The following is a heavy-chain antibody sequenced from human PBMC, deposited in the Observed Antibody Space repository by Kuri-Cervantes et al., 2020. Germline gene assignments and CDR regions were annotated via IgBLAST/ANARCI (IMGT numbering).Heavy chain of an antibody. V-gene: IGHV1-46*01. Sequence: ASVKVSCKASGYTFTSYGISWVRQAPGQGLEWMGIINPSGGSTSYAQEFQGRVTMTRDTSISTAYMELSRLRSDDTAVYYCASSPSYYYYMDVWGKGTTVTVSS. CDR1: GYTFTSYG. CDR3: ASSPSYYYYMDV. J-gene: IGHJ6*03. CDR2: INPSGGST.